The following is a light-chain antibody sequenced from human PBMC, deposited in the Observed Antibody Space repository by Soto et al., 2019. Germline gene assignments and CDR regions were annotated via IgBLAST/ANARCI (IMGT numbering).Light chain of an antibody. CDR2: WAS. V-gene: IGKV4-1*01. CDR3: QQYYSIPLT. Sequence: DIVMTQSPDSLAVSLGQRATINCKSSQSVLYSSNNKNYLAWYQRKPGQPPKLLIYWASTRESGVPDRFSGSGSGTDFTLTISSLQAEDVAVYYCQQYYSIPLTFGPGTKVDIK. CDR1: QSVLYSSNNKNY. J-gene: IGKJ3*01.